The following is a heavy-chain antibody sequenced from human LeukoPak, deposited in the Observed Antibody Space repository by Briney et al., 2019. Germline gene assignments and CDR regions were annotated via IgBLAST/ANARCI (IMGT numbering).Heavy chain of an antibody. CDR2: ISGSGGST. D-gene: IGHD2-2*01. Sequence: GGSLRLSCAASGFTFSSYAMSWVRQAPGKGLEWVSAISGSGGSTYYADSVKGRFTISRDNSKNTLYLQTNSLRAEDTAVYYCAKDSPDIVVVPAPINYWGQGTLVTVSS. J-gene: IGHJ4*02. CDR1: GFTFSSYA. CDR3: AKDSPDIVVVPAPINY. V-gene: IGHV3-23*01.